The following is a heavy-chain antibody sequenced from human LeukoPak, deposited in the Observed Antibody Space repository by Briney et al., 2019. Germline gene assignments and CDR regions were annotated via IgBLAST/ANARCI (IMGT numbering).Heavy chain of an antibody. CDR1: GYTFTGYY. D-gene: IGHD2-15*01. V-gene: IGHV1-2*02. J-gene: IGHJ3*02. CDR3: ASTRAGYCSGGSCYPEGFDI. CDR2: INPNSGGT. Sequence: GASVKVSCKASGYTFTGYYMHWVRRAPGQGLEWMGWINPNSGGTNYAQKFQGRVTMTRDTSISTAYMELSRLRSDDTAVYYCASTRAGYCSGGSCYPEGFDIWGQGTMVTVSS.